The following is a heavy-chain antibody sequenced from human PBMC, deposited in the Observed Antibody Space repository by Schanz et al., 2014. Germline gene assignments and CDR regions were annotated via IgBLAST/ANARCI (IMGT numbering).Heavy chain of an antibody. CDR1: RYTFNTYG. V-gene: IGHV1-18*01. CDR3: ARDYFGSGSHYVFDH. J-gene: IGHJ4*02. Sequence: QGQLVQSGPEVKEPGASVKVSCEASRYTFNTYGLNWVRQAPGQGLEWMGWISPYNGNTNYAQKVQGRVTVTTDTSTSTVYMELRSLTSDDTAVYFCARDYFGSGSHYVFDHGGQGTLVTVSS. D-gene: IGHD3-10*01. CDR2: ISPYNGNT.